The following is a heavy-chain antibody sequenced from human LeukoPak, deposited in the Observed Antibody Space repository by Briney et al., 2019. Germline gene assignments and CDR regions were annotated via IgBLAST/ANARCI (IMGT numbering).Heavy chain of an antibody. CDR2: IWYDRSNK. V-gene: IGHV3-33*01. J-gene: IGHJ4*02. D-gene: IGHD5-18*01. CDR3: ARDGGYSYGPLEYYFDY. CDR1: GFTFSSYG. Sequence: PGGSLRLSCAASGFTFSSYGMHWVRQAPGKGLEWVAVIWYDRSNKYYADSVKGRFTISRDNSKNTLYLQMSSLRAEDTAVYSCARDGGYSYGPLEYYFDYWGQGTLVTVSS.